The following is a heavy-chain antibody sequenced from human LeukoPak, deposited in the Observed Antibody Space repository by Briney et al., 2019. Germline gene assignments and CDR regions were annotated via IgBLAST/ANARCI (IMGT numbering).Heavy chain of an antibody. V-gene: IGHV4-59*01. D-gene: IGHD3-22*01. CDR1: GGFISNYY. CDR2: IYYSGST. J-gene: IGHJ3*02. Sequence: PSETLSLTCAVSGGFISNYYWSWIRQPPGKGLEWIGYIYYSGSTNYNPSLKSRVTISVDTSKNQCSLQMSSVTPAETGLDTGAIGSCGYYTRGPFDIWGQGTMVTVSS. CDR3: AIGSCGYYTRGPFDI.